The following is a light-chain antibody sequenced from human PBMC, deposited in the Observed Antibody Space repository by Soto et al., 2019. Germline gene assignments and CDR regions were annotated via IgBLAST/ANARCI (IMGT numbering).Light chain of an antibody. J-gene: IGKJ2*01. CDR2: AAS. Sequence: DILMTQSPSSLSASVGDRVTITCRASQTISSHVNWYQQKRGKAPKLLIFAASTLQSGVPSRFSGSGSGTDFTLTISSLLPEDFATYYCQQSFGTSRTFGQGTRLEVK. V-gene: IGKV1-39*01. CDR3: QQSFGTSRT. CDR1: QTISSH.